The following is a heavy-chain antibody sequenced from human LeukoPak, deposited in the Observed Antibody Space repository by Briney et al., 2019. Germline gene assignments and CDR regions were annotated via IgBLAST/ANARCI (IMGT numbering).Heavy chain of an antibody. CDR3: AKAKQWQDY. Sequence: PGGSLRLSCAASGFRFSTYSMSWVRQAPGKGLEWVSAVRSDGVTTFYADSVKGRFTISRDNSKNTLYLQMNSLRAEDTAVYYCAKAKQWQDYWGQGTLVTVSS. CDR1: GFRFSTYS. J-gene: IGHJ4*02. V-gene: IGHV3-23*01. D-gene: IGHD6-19*01. CDR2: VRSDGVTT.